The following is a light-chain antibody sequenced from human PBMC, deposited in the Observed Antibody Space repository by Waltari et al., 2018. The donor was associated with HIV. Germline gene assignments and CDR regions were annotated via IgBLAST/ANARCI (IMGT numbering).Light chain of an antibody. CDR3: AAWDDSLNGRV. Sequence: QSVLTQPPSASGTPGQRVTISCSGSSSNIGSNTVNWYQQLPGTAPKLLIYSNMQRPSGVPYRFSGSKSGTSACLAISGLQSEDEADYYCAAWDDSLNGRVFGGGTKLTVL. CDR1: SSNIGSNT. CDR2: SNM. V-gene: IGLV1-44*01. J-gene: IGLJ3*02.